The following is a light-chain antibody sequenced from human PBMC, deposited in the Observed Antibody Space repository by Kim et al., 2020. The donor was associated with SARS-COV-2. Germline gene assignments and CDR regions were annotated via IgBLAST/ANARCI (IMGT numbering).Light chain of an antibody. CDR2: EVS. J-gene: IGLJ2*01. V-gene: IGLV2-18*02. CDR3: SSYASSSTVV. CDR1: SSDVGSYNR. Sequence: GQSVTISCTGTSSDVGSYNRVSWYKQPPGTAPKVMIYEVSNRPSEVPDRFSGSKSGNTASLTISGLQAEDEADYYCSSYASSSTVVFGGGTQLTVL.